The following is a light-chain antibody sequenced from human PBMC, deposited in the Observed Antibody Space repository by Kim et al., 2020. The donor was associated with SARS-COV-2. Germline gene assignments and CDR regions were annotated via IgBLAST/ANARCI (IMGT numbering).Light chain of an antibody. CDR3: CSYTGSDTYV. V-gene: IGLV2-14*04. J-gene: IGLJ1*01. CDR2: DVN. Sequence: GQSFTISCTGTTSDVGGYNSVSWYQQHPGTTPKLIIYDVNQRPSGISNRLSGSKSGNTASLTISGLQSEDEADYHCCSYTGSDTYVFGTGTKVTVL. CDR1: TSDVGGYNS.